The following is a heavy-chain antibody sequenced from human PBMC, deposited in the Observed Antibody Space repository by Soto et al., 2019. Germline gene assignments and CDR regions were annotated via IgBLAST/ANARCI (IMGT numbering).Heavy chain of an antibody. Sequence: PGESLKISCKGSGYSFTSYWISWVRQMPGKGLEWMGRIDPSDSYTNYSPSFQGHVTISADKPISTAYLQWSSLKASDTAMYYCARSPRTVTDYGMDVWGQGTTVTVSS. CDR3: ARSPRTVTDYGMDV. V-gene: IGHV5-10-1*01. D-gene: IGHD4-17*01. J-gene: IGHJ6*02. CDR1: GYSFTSYW. CDR2: IDPSDSYT.